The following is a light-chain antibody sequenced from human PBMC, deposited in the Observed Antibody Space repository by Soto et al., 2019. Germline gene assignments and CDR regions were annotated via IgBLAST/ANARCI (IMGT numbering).Light chain of an antibody. CDR3: GSYTTITTMI. CDR2: DVT. Sequence: QSVLTQPASVSGSPGQSITISCAGTSGDVGAYNFVTWFQQHPGKVPKLIIYDVTDRPSGVSDRFSGSKSGNTASLTISGLLAEDEADYYCGSYTTITTMIFGGGTKLTVL. CDR1: SGDVGAYNF. J-gene: IGLJ2*01. V-gene: IGLV2-14*01.